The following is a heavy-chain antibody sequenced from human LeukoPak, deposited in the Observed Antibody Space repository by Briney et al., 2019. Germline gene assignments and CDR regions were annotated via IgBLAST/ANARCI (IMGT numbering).Heavy chain of an antibody. V-gene: IGHV3-74*01. D-gene: IGHD3-16*02. Sequence: GGSLRLSCAASGFTFSSYWMHWVRQAPGKGLVWVSRINSDGSSTSYADSVKGGFTISRDNAKNTLYLQMNSLRAEDTAVYYCARGGTYRSYWYFDLWGRGTLVTVSS. J-gene: IGHJ2*01. CDR2: INSDGSST. CDR1: GFTFSSYW. CDR3: ARGGTYRSYWYFDL.